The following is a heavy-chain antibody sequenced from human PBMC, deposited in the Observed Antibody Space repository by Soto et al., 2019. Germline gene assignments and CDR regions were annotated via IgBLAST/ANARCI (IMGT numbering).Heavy chain of an antibody. J-gene: IGHJ4*02. D-gene: IGHD3-3*01. Sequence: GGSLRLSCAASGFTFSSYGMHWVRQAPGKGLEWVAVIWYDGSNKYYADSVKGRFTISRDNSKNTLYLQMNSLRAEDTAVYYCARERVYDFWSGYYRTHYYFDYWGQGTLVTVSS. V-gene: IGHV3-33*01. CDR1: GFTFSSYG. CDR3: ARERVYDFWSGYYRTHYYFDY. CDR2: IWYDGSNK.